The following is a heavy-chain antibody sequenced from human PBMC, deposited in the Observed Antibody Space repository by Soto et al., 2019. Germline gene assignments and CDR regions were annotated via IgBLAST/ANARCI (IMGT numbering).Heavy chain of an antibody. D-gene: IGHD1-26*01. Sequence: GSLRRACSASGFTFSTYTMNWVRQAPGKGLEWVSGISENGRFTYYADSVKGRFTISRDDSKKMMFLQMSSLRAGDTAVYYCAKSGPTNFFDHWGQGPLVTVYS. J-gene: IGHJ4*02. CDR3: AKSGPTNFFDH. CDR2: ISENGRFT. V-gene: IGHV3-23*01. CDR1: GFTFSTYT.